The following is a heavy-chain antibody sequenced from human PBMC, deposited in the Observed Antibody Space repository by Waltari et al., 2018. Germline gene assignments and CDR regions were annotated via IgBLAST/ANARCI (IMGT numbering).Heavy chain of an antibody. Sequence: QVQLQESGPGLVKPSETLSLTCTVSGYSISSGYYWGWIRQPPGKGLEWIGSIYHSGSTDYNPSLKSRVTISVDTSKNQFSLKLSSVTAADTAVYYCARYKGGAVDYWGQGTLVTVSS. J-gene: IGHJ4*02. CDR3: ARYKGGAVDY. V-gene: IGHV4-38-2*02. D-gene: IGHD1-1*01. CDR2: IYHSGST. CDR1: GYSISSGYY.